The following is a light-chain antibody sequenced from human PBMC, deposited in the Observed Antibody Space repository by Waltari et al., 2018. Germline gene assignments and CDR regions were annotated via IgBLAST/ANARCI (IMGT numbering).Light chain of an antibody. CDR2: DAS. Sequence: EIVLTQSPASLSLSPGDRATLSCRASQSVGRTLAWYQQRPGQAPRLLIYDASSRATGIPDSFSGSGSGTDFSLTISRLEPEDFAGYYCQKYGTRPATFGQGTKVEVK. V-gene: IGKV3-20*01. CDR1: QSVGRT. J-gene: IGKJ1*01. CDR3: QKYGTRPAT.